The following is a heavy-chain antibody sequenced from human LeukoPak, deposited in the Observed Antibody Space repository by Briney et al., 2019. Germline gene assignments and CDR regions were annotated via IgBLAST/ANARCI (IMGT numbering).Heavy chain of an antibody. V-gene: IGHV3-30*18. J-gene: IGHJ4*02. Sequence: GRSLRLSCAASGFTFSNFAMHWVRQAPVKGLEWVAIISYDGDDKYYADSVRGRFTISRDNSKNTLYLQMNSLTAEDTAVYYCAKDWSYSGTYYFNDYWGQGTLVTVSS. CDR2: ISYDGDDK. CDR3: AKDWSYSGTYYFNDY. CDR1: GFTFSNFA. D-gene: IGHD1-26*01.